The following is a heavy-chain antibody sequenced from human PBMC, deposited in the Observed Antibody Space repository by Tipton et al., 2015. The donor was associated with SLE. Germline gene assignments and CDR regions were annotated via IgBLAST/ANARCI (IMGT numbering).Heavy chain of an antibody. Sequence: SLRLSCAASGFTFNTYAMSWVRQAPGKGLAWVSVLYTGGRTSYADSVKGRFTISRDNSKNTLYLQMNSLRPEDTAVYYCARVPLQDYEVYFQHWGQGTLVTVSS. CDR2: LYTGGRT. CDR1: GFTFNTYA. V-gene: IGHV3-23*03. D-gene: IGHD4-17*01. J-gene: IGHJ1*01. CDR3: ARVPLQDYEVYFQH.